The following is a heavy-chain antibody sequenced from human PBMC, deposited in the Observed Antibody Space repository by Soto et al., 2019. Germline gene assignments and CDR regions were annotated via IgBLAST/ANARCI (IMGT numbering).Heavy chain of an antibody. CDR1: GFTVSSNY. V-gene: IGHV3-66*01. J-gene: IGHJ4*02. CDR3: CYSGYDYLRFFDY. D-gene: IGHD5-12*01. Sequence: EVQLVESGGGLVQPGGSLRLSCAASGFTVSSNYMSWVRQAPGKGLEWVSVIYSGGSTYYADSVKGRFTISRDNSKNTLYLQMNSLRAEDTAVYYCCYSGYDYLRFFDYWGQGTLVTVSS. CDR2: IYSGGST.